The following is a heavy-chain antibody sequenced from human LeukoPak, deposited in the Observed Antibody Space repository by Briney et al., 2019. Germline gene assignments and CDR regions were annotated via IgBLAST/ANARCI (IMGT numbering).Heavy chain of an antibody. CDR3: AREMHDSTGAFDI. D-gene: IGHD1-1*01. V-gene: IGHV1-18*01. J-gene: IGHJ3*02. CDR2: ISTYNGNT. Sequence: ASVKVSCKASGYTFTSYGIRWVGQATGQGREWMGWISTYNGNTNYAQKVQGRVTMTTDTSTSTAYMELRILRSDDTAVYYCAREMHDSTGAFDIWGQGTMVTVSS. CDR1: GYTFTSYG.